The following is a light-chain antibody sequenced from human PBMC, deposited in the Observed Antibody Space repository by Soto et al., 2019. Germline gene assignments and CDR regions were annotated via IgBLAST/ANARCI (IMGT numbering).Light chain of an antibody. V-gene: IGKV1-5*03. Sequence: DIQMTQSPSTLSASIGDRVTISCRASQSISNWLAWYQQKPGKAPKLLISQASNLESGVPSRFSGSGSGTEFTLTISSLQPDDFATFYCQQYDTYSTFCQGTKVEIK. J-gene: IGKJ1*01. CDR1: QSISNW. CDR3: QQYDTYST. CDR2: QAS.